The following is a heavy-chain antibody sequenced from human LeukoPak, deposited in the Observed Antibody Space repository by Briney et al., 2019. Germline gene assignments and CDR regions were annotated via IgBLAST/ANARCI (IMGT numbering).Heavy chain of an antibody. Sequence: GGSLRLSCAGSGFTFSSYEMNWVRQGPGEGLEWVSNIRSSGSTRHYADSVKGRFTISRDNAKNSLYLQMNSLRAEDTAVYYCARHGAPDAFDIWGQGTMVTVSS. CDR3: ARHGAPDAFDI. D-gene: IGHD4-17*01. CDR2: IRSSGSTR. V-gene: IGHV3-48*03. CDR1: GFTFSSYE. J-gene: IGHJ3*02.